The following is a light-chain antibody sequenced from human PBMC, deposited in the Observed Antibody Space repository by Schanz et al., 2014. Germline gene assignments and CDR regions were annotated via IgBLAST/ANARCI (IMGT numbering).Light chain of an antibody. CDR3: SSYTSSTLGV. J-gene: IGLJ3*02. CDR2: DVS. V-gene: IGLV2-14*01. CDR1: SSDVGAYNY. Sequence: QSALTQPASVSGSPGQSITISCTGTSSDVGAYNYVSWYQQHPGKAPKLMIYDVSNRPAGVPDRFSGSKSGNTASLTVSGLQAEDEADYYCSSYTSSTLGVFGGGTKLTVL.